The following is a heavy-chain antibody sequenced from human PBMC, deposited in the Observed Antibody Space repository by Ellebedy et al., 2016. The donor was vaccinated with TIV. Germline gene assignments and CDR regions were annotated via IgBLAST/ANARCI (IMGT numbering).Heavy chain of an antibody. Sequence: GESLKISXAASGFTFSSYSMNWVRQAPGKGLEWVSYISSSSSTIYYADSVKGRFTISRDNAKNSLYLQMNSLRDEDTAVYYCARDRRQWLPRGQGDAFDIWGQGTMVTVSS. CDR3: ARDRRQWLPRGQGDAFDI. J-gene: IGHJ3*02. CDR1: GFTFSSYS. CDR2: ISSSSSTI. V-gene: IGHV3-48*02. D-gene: IGHD6-19*01.